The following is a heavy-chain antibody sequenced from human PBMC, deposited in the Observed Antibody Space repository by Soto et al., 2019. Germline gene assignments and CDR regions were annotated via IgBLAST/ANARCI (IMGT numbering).Heavy chain of an antibody. V-gene: IGHV3-53*02. CDR3: AKKPPSSIQGWAFGMDV. CDR1: GFSVTTNY. CDR2: TFTGGST. Sequence: EVQLVETGGGLIQPGGSLRLSCLASGFSVTTNYIIWVRQPPGKGLEWVSNTFTGGSTHYADSVKGRFSISRDNSKNTVYLQMNNLRVEDTAVYYCAKKPPSSIQGWAFGMDVWGQGTTVSVSS. J-gene: IGHJ6*02. D-gene: IGHD1-26*01.